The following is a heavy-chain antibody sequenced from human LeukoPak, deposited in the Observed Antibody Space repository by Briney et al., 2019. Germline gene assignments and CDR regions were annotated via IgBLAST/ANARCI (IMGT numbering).Heavy chain of an antibody. J-gene: IGHJ3*02. CDR2: ISSGRTT. CDR3: ARGLFLSGYLDAFDI. V-gene: IGHV3-53*01. D-gene: IGHD3-22*01. CDR1: GFTFSDSY. Sequence: GGSLRLSCAASGFTFSDSYMTWVRQAPGKGLEWVSTISSGRTTYYVDSVKGRFTISRDNSKNTLYLQMNSLRVEDTAVYYCARGLFLSGYLDAFDIWGQGTVITVSS.